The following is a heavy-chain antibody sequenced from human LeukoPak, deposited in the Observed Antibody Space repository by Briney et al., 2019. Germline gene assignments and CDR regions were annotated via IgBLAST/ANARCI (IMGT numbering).Heavy chain of an antibody. CDR1: GFTFSSYS. V-gene: IGHV3-21*01. J-gene: IGHJ3*02. Sequence: GGSLRLSCAASGFTFSSYSMNWVRQAPGKGLEWVSSVSSSSSYIYYADSVKGRFTISRDNAKNSLYLQMNSLRAEDTAVYCCARPTSTDAFDIWGQGTMVTVSS. CDR2: VSSSSSYI. CDR3: ARPTSTDAFDI.